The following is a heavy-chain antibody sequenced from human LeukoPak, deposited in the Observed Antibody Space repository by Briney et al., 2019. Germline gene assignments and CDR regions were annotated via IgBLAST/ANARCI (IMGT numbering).Heavy chain of an antibody. Sequence: SETLSLTCIVSGASTSSGDYYCSWIRQPAGKGLEWIGRIYTSGSTNYNPSLRSRLTMSVDTSTNQFSLKLSSVTAADTAVYYCARVGYYPDYYMDVWGKGTTVTVSS. CDR1: GASTSSGDYY. V-gene: IGHV4-61*02. CDR3: ARVGYYPDYYMDV. J-gene: IGHJ6*03. CDR2: IYTSGST. D-gene: IGHD2-21*01.